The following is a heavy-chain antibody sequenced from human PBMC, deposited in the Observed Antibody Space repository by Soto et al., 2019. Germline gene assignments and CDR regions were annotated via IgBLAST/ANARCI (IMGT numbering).Heavy chain of an antibody. J-gene: IGHJ6*02. V-gene: IGHV3-30*18. CDR1: GFTFSSYG. D-gene: IGHD5-12*01. Sequence: GGSLRLSCAASGFTFSSYGMHWVRQAPGKGLEWVAVISYDGSNKYYADSVRGRFTISRDNSKNTLYLQMNSLRAEDTAVYYCAKDRYSGYDLYYYGMDGWGQGTTVTVS. CDR2: ISYDGSNK. CDR3: AKDRYSGYDLYYYGMDG.